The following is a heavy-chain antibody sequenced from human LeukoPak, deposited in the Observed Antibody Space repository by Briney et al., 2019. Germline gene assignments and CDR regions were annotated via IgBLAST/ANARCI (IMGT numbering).Heavy chain of an antibody. J-gene: IGHJ3*02. CDR1: GFTFSSYW. Sequence: GGSLRLSCAASGFTFSSYWMHWVRQAPGKGLGWVSRLNSDGSSTNYADSVKGRFTISRDNAKNTLYLQMNSLRAEDTAVYYCARIAWDAFDIWGQGTMVTVSS. CDR2: LNSDGSST. D-gene: IGHD2-15*01. V-gene: IGHV3-74*01. CDR3: ARIAWDAFDI.